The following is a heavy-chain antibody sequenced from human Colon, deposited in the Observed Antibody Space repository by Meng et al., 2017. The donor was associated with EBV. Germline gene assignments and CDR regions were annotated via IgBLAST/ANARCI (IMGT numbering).Heavy chain of an antibody. CDR3: ARVRVIPAAVGFDY. D-gene: IGHD2-2*01. Sequence: PLAPRYLPGGRCDRPIMHSARAIWVRPPLGNGLEWIGEIYRGGSTNYNPSFKSRVTISVDTSNNHFSLKLSYVTAEVTAVYYCARVRVIPAAVGFDYWGQGTLVTVSS. CDR1: DRPIMHSAR. V-gene: IGHV4-4*03. J-gene: IGHJ4*02. CDR2: IYRGGST.